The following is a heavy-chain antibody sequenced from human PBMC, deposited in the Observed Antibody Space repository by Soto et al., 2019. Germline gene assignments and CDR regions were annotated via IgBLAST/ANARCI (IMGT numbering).Heavy chain of an antibody. CDR1: GGSISSSSYY. J-gene: IGHJ6*03. V-gene: IGHV4-39*01. CDR3: ARRVRDCSSTSCYYPPYYYYMDV. CDR2: IYYSGST. Sequence: SETLSLTCTVSGGSISSSSYYWGWIRQPPGKGLEWIGSIYYSGSTYYNPSLKSRVTITVDTSKNQFSLKLSSVTAADTDVYYCARRVRDCSSTSCYYPPYYYYMDVWGKGTTVTVSS. D-gene: IGHD2-2*01.